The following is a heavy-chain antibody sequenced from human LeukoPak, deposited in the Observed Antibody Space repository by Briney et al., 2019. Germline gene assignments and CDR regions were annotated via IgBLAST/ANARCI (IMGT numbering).Heavy chain of an antibody. Sequence: ASVKVSCKASGYTFTSYGFSWVRQAPGQGLEWMGWISTYNGNTKYAQKLQGRVTMTTDTSTSTAYMELRSLRSDDTAVYYCARDSCSSTSCIYYFMDVWGKGTTVTVSS. CDR3: ARDSCSSTSCIYYFMDV. CDR2: ISTYNGNT. J-gene: IGHJ6*03. CDR1: GYTFTSYG. V-gene: IGHV1-18*01. D-gene: IGHD2-2*01.